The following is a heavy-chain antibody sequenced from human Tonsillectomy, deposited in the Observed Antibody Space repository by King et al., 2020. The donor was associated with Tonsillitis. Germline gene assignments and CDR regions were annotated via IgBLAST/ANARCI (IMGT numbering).Heavy chain of an antibody. V-gene: IGHV1-8*01. CDR3: TRGPVATVRRNWFDP. CDR2: MNPNSGNT. D-gene: IGHD5-12*01. Sequence: VQLVESGAEVKKPGASVKVSCKASGYTFTSYDINWVRQATGQGLEWMGWMNPNSGNTAYAQKFQGRVTMTRNTSISTAYLELSTLRSEDTAVYYCTRGPVATVRRNWFDPWGQGTLVTVSS. J-gene: IGHJ5*02. CDR1: GYTFTSYD.